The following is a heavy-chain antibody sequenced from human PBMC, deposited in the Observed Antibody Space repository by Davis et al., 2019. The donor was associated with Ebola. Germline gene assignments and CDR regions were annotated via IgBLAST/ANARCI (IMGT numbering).Heavy chain of an antibody. CDR2: ISWNSGSI. Sequence: SLKISCAASGFTFDDYAMHWVRQAPGKGLEWVSGISWNSGSIGYADSVKGRFTISRDNAKNSLYLQMNSLRAEDTALYYCAKDTSDGSGSYIIYSPDAFDIWGQGTMVTVSS. D-gene: IGHD3-10*01. V-gene: IGHV3-9*01. CDR3: AKDTSDGSGSYIIYSPDAFDI. CDR1: GFTFDDYA. J-gene: IGHJ3*02.